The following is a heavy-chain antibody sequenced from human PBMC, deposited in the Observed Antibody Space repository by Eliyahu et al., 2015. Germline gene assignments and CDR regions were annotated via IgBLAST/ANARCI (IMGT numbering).Heavy chain of an antibody. CDR1: GFTFSSYG. V-gene: IGHV3-33*01. Sequence: RSLRLSCAASGFTFSSYGMHWVRQAPGKGLEWVAVIWYDGSNKYYADSVKGRFTISRDNSKNTLHLQMNSLRAEDTAVYYCAREYLNYFDSSGYTSGFDPWGQGTLVTVSS. D-gene: IGHD3-22*01. J-gene: IGHJ5*02. CDR3: AREYLNYFDSSGYTSGFDP. CDR2: IWYDGSNK.